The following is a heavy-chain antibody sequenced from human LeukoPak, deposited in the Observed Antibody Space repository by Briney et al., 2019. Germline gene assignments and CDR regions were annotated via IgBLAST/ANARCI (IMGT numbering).Heavy chain of an antibody. D-gene: IGHD6-19*01. Sequence: ASVTVSCKASGYTFTGYYMHWVRQAPGQGLEWMGWINPNSGGTNYAQKFQGRVTMTRDTSISTAYMELSRLRSDDTAVYYCARGRIAVAGTFLNYYYGMDVWGQGTTVTVSS. CDR1: GYTFTGYY. J-gene: IGHJ6*02. CDR3: ARGRIAVAGTFLNYYYGMDV. V-gene: IGHV1-2*02. CDR2: INPNSGGT.